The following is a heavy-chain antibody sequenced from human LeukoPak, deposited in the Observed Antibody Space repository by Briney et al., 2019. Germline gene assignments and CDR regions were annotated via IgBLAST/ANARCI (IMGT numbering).Heavy chain of an antibody. Sequence: GESLRLSCAASGFTFSNYAMSWVRQAPGKGLEWVAVIWYDGSNKYYADSVKGRFTISRDNSKNTLYLQMNSLRAEDTAVYYCARDLFEVNSPIYYYYYGMDVWGQGATVTVSS. J-gene: IGHJ6*02. V-gene: IGHV3-33*08. CDR3: ARDLFEVNSPIYYYYYGMDV. CDR2: IWYDGSNK. D-gene: IGHD2-21*01. CDR1: GFTFSNYA.